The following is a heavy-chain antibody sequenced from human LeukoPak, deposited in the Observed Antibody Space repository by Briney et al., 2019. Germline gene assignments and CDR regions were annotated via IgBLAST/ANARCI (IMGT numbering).Heavy chain of an antibody. CDR3: ARIEYSSSWSDAFDI. CDR2: INHSGST. CDR1: GGSFSGYY. D-gene: IGHD6-13*01. Sequence: PSETLSLTCAVYGGSFSGYYWSWIRQPPGKGLEWIGEINHSGSTNYNPSLKSRVTISVDTSKNQFSLELSSVTAADTAVYYCARIEYSSSWSDAFDIWGQGTMVTVSS. J-gene: IGHJ3*02. V-gene: IGHV4-34*01.